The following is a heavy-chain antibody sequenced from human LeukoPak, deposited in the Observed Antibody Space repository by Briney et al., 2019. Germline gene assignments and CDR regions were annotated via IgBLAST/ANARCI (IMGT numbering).Heavy chain of an antibody. V-gene: IGHV1-8*01. D-gene: IGHD3-9*01. CDR3: ARGDRVVRYFDWLLSYHFDY. CDR2: MNPNSGNT. J-gene: IGHJ4*02. Sequence: ASVKVSCKASGYTFTSYDINWVRQATGQGLEWMGWMNPNSGNTGYAQKFQGRVTMTRNTSISTAYMELSSLRSEDTAVYYCARGDRVVRYFDWLLSYHFDYWGQGTLVTVSS. CDR1: GYTFTSYD.